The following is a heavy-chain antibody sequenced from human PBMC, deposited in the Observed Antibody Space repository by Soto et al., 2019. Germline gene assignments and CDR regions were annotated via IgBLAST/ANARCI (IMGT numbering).Heavy chain of an antibody. V-gene: IGHV1-2*04. Sequence: QVQLVQSGAEVKKPGASVKVSCKASGYTFTGYYMHWVQQAPGQGLEWMGWINPNSGGTNYAQKFQGWVTMTRDTSISTAYMELSRLRSDDTAVYYCARGIVVVPDSYYYYMDVWGKGTTVTVSS. D-gene: IGHD2-2*01. J-gene: IGHJ6*03. CDR2: INPNSGGT. CDR3: ARGIVVVPDSYYYYMDV. CDR1: GYTFTGYY.